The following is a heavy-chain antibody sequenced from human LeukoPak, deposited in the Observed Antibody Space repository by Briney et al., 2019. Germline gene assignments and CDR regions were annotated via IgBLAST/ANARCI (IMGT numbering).Heavy chain of an antibody. CDR3: ARDRSKVTAYDDAIDI. CDR1: GFTFSSYE. V-gene: IGHV3-48*03. CDR2: ISDIGTTQ. D-gene: IGHD2-21*02. J-gene: IGHJ3*02. Sequence: GGSLRLSCAASGFTFSSYELNWVRQAPGKGLGWVSYISDIGTTQHYADSVKGRFTISRDNAKNSLYLQMNSLTAEDTAVYYCARDRSKVTAYDDAIDIWGKGTMVIVSS.